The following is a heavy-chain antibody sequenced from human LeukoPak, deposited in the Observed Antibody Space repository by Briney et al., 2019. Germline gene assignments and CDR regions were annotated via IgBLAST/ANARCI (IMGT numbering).Heavy chain of an antibody. D-gene: IGHD6-13*01. CDR1: GGTFSSYA. CDR3: ARKQAQLVRKYYYYYYMDV. CDR2: IIPIFGTA. Sequence: ASVKVSCKASGGTFSSYAISWVRQAPGQGLEWMGGIIPIFGTANYAQKFQGGVTITADKSTSTAYMELSSLRSEDTAVYYCARKQAQLVRKYYYYYYMDVWGKGTTVTVSS. V-gene: IGHV1-69*06. J-gene: IGHJ6*03.